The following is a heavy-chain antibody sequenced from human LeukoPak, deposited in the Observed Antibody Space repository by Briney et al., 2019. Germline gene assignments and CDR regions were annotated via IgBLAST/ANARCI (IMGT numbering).Heavy chain of an antibody. Sequence: AGGSLRLSCAASGLTFSTYNMHWVRQPTGKGPEWVSAIGTAGDTYYPGSVRGRFTISRENAKNSLYLQMNNLRAGDTAVYYCATADRSGWYSYWGQGTLVTVSS. V-gene: IGHV3-13*04. D-gene: IGHD6-19*01. CDR3: ATADRSGWYSY. J-gene: IGHJ4*02. CDR2: IGTAGDT. CDR1: GLTFSTYN.